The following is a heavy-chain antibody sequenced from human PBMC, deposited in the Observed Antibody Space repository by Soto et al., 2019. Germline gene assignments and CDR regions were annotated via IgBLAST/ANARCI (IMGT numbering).Heavy chain of an antibody. CDR3: ARGPSRVVRSTLLGSLGWFDP. CDR1: GGSFSGFY. J-gene: IGHJ5*02. D-gene: IGHD2-15*01. CDR2: INHSGST. V-gene: IGHV4-34*01. Sequence: SETLSLTCAVYGGSFSGFYWSWIRQPPGKGLEWIGEINHSGSTNYNPSLKSRVTISVDTSKNQFSLKLSSVTAADTAVYYCARGPSRVVRSTLLGSLGWFDPWGQGTLVTVSS.